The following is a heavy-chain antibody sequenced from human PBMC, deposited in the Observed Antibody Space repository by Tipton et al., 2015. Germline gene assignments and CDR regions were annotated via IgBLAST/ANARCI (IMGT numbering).Heavy chain of an antibody. J-gene: IGHJ4*02. Sequence: GLVKPSQTLSLTCTVSGGSVSSSSYYWGWIRQPPGKGLEWIGSIYHTGSTHYNPSLKSRVTISVDMSKNQFSLKLRSVTAADTAVYYCARLPTVINTYDFDYWGQGTLVTVSS. CDR1: GGSVSSSSYY. CDR2: IYHTGST. CDR3: ARLPTVINTYDFDY. D-gene: IGHD4-11*01. V-gene: IGHV4-39*01.